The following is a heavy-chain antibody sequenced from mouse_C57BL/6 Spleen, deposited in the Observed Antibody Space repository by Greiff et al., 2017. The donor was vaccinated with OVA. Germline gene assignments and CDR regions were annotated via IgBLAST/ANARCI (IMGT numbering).Heavy chain of an antibody. CDR3: ARSPCNYTPYAMDY. CDR1: GYTFTSYW. D-gene: IGHD2-1*01. CDR2: LYPGSGST. V-gene: IGHV1-55*01. Sequence: QIQLQQPGAELVKPGASVKMSCKASGYTFTSYWITWVKQRPGQGLEWIGDLYPGSGSTNYNEKFKSKATLTVDTSSSTAYMQLSSLTSEDSAVYYCARSPCNYTPYAMDYWGQGTSVTVSS. J-gene: IGHJ4*01.